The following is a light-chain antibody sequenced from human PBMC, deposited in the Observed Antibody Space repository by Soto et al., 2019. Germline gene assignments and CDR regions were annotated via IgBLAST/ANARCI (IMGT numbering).Light chain of an antibody. CDR1: SSDVGGYNY. V-gene: IGLV2-14*01. CDR3: SSYTSGSTDV. CDR2: DVS. J-gene: IGLJ1*01. Sequence: QSALTQPASVSGSPGQSVTISCTGTSSDVGGYNYVSWYQQHPGKAPKLMIYDVSNRPSGVANRFSGSKSGNTASLTISGVQAEDEADYYCSSYTSGSTDVFGTGTKLTVL.